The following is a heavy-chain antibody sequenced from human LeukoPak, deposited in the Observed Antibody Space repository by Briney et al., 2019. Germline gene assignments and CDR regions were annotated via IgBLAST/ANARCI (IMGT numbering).Heavy chain of an antibody. D-gene: IGHD3-9*01. CDR1: GGSISSGGYY. CDR2: IYYSGST. V-gene: IGHV4-31*03. J-gene: IGHJ4*02. CDR3: AGGEDILTAFDY. Sequence: PSETLSLTCTVSGGSISSGGYYWSWIRQHPGKGLEWIGYIYYSGSTYYNPSLKSRVTISVDTSKNQFSLKLSSVTAADTAVYYCAGGEDILTAFDYWGQGTLVTVSS.